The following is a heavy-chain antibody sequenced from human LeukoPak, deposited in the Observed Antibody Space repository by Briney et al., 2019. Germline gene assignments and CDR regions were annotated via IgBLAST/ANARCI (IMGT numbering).Heavy chain of an antibody. CDR3: ARRGNILDNAMDV. CDR2: IDPGDSDA. D-gene: IGHD1-1*01. CDR1: GYRFTSHW. J-gene: IGHJ6*02. V-gene: IGHV5-51*01. Sequence: GESLKISCKGFGYRFTSHWIGWVRQMPGKGLEWMGIIDPGDSDARYSPSFQGQVTISVDKSISTAYLQWSSLKALDTAKYFCARRGNILDNAMDVWGQGTTVTVSS.